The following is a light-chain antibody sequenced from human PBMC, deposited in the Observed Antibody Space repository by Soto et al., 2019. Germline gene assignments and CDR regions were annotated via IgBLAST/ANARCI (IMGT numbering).Light chain of an antibody. Sequence: DIVMTQSSDSLAVSLGERATINCKSSQSILYSSNNNNYLAWYQQKPGQPPKLLIYWASIRESGVPDRFSGSGSGTDFTLTISGLQAEDVAVYYCQQYYSTPWTFGQGTKVEIK. CDR3: QQYYSTPWT. CDR2: WAS. V-gene: IGKV4-1*01. J-gene: IGKJ1*01. CDR1: QSILYSSNNNNY.